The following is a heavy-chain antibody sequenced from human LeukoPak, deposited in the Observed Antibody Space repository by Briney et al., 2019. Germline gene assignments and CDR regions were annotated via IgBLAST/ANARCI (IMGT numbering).Heavy chain of an antibody. Sequence: ASVKVSCKASGYTFTSYGISWVRQAPGQGLEWMGWISAYNGNTNYAQKLQGRVTMTTDTSTSTAYMELRSLSSDDTAVYYCARDRVVEEVGATDYWGQGTLVTVSS. J-gene: IGHJ4*02. V-gene: IGHV1-18*01. CDR2: ISAYNGNT. D-gene: IGHD1-26*01. CDR3: ARDRVVEEVGATDY. CDR1: GYTFTSYG.